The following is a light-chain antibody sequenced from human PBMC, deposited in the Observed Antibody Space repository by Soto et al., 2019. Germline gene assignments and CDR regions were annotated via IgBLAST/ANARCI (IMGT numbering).Light chain of an antibody. CDR1: QSISSY. CDR3: QQSYNTPLT. V-gene: IGKV1-39*01. CDR2: AAS. Sequence: DIQMTQSPSSLSASVGDRVTITCRASQSISSYLNWYQQKPGKAPNLLIYAASNLQSGVPSRFSGSGSGTDFTLTISSLQPEDFATYYCQQSYNTPLTFGGGTKVEIK. J-gene: IGKJ4*01.